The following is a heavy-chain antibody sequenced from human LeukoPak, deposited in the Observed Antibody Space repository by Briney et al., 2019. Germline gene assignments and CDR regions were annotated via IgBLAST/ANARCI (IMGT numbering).Heavy chain of an antibody. CDR2: ISSSSRTI. D-gene: IGHD2-21*02. Sequence: GGSLTLSCAPSGFTLSSYSMNRVRQAPEGGRGWVSYISSSSRTIYHADSVKGRFTIPRDNPKNTLYLQMNGLRAEDTAVYYCAKDGKGCCGGDCLYFDYWGQGTLVTVSS. CDR3: AKDGKGCCGGDCLYFDY. J-gene: IGHJ4*02. CDR1: GFTLSSYS. V-gene: IGHV3-48*01.